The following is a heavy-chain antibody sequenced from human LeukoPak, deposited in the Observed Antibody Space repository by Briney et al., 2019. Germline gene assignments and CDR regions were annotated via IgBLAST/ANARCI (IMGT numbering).Heavy chain of an antibody. D-gene: IGHD3-10*01. Sequence: GGSLRLSCAASGFTFSTSWMSWLRQAPGKGLEWVANIKPDGSVKYYVDSVEGRFTISRDNAKNSLYLQMNSLRDEDTAVYYCVRDPRFSENFDYWGQGTLVTVSS. CDR2: IKPDGSVK. CDR3: VRDPRFSENFDY. V-gene: IGHV3-7*01. J-gene: IGHJ4*02. CDR1: GFTFSTSW.